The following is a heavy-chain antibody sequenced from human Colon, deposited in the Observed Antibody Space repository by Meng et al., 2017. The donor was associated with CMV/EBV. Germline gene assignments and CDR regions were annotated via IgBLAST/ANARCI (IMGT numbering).Heavy chain of an antibody. J-gene: IGHJ3*02. Sequence: GESLKISCAASGFTFSSYYMNWVRQAPGKGLEWVANIRDDGNEEYYLDSVKGRFTISRDNGRNSLYLQMNSLRAEDTDMYYCAREVFPGTGGFDIWGQGTMVTVSS. CDR1: GFTFSSYY. CDR2: IRDDGNEE. D-gene: IGHD2-8*02. CDR3: AREVFPGTGGFDI. V-gene: IGHV3-7*01.